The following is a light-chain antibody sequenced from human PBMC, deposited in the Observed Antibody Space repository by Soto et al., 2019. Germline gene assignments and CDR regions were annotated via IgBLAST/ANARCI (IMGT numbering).Light chain of an antibody. CDR1: QNVLSN. Sequence: EIVMTQSPATLSVSPGERATLSCRASQNVLSNLAWYQQKPAQAPRLLIYGASMRATGIPARFSGGGSGTEFTLTISSLQSEDFAVYYCQQYNNWPLTFGGGTKVDI. V-gene: IGKV3-15*01. CDR3: QQYNNWPLT. CDR2: GAS. J-gene: IGKJ4*01.